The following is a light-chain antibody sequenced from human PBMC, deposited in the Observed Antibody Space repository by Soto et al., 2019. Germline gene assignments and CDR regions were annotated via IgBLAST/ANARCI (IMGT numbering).Light chain of an antibody. CDR3: QQHGSSRT. Sequence: EIVLTQSPGTRSLSPGEIATRSFRASQSVSSSYLAWYQQKPGQAPRLLIYGASSRATGIPDRFSGSGSGTDFTLTISRLEPEDFAVYYCQQHGSSRTFGQGTKVDIK. CDR2: GAS. J-gene: IGKJ1*01. V-gene: IGKV3-20*01. CDR1: QSVSSSY.